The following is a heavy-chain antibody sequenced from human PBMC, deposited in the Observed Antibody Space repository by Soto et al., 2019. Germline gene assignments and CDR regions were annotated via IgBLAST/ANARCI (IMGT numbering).Heavy chain of an antibody. D-gene: IGHD6-13*01. CDR1: GFSLSNARMG. Sequence: ETLTLTCTVSGFSLSNARMGVSWIRQPPGKALEWLAHIFSNDEKSYSTSLKSRLTISKDTSKSQVVLTMTNMDPVDTATYYCARFPYSSRMLYGMDVWGQGTTVTVSS. CDR3: ARFPYSSRMLYGMDV. V-gene: IGHV2-26*01. CDR2: IFSNDEK. J-gene: IGHJ6*02.